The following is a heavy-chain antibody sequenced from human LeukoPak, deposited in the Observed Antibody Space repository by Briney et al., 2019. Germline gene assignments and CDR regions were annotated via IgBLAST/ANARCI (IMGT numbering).Heavy chain of an antibody. D-gene: IGHD3-22*01. CDR1: GGSISNDY. CDR3: ARRAFSSGYYYFDY. J-gene: IGHJ4*02. CDR2: IYYSGST. V-gene: IGHV4-59*08. Sequence: SETLSLTCTVSGGSISNDYWSWIRQPPGKGLEWIGYIYYSGSTNYNPSLKSRVTISVDTSKNQFSLKLSSVTAADTAVYYCARRAFSSGYYYFDYWGQGTLVTVSS.